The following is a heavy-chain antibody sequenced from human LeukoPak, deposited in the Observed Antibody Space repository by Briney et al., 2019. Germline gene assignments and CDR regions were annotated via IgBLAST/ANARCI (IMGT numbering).Heavy chain of an antibody. D-gene: IGHD4-17*01. CDR3: ARAPSFGDYGGDY. V-gene: IGHV1-18*01. CDR2: ISVYSGDT. CDR1: GYSFSSYS. Sequence: GASVKVSCKASGYSFSSYSISWVRQAPGQGLEWMGWISVYSGDTNYAHKLQGRLTLTTDTSPATAYLELRSLTSDDTAVYYCARAPSFGDYGGDYWGQGTLVTVSS. J-gene: IGHJ4*02.